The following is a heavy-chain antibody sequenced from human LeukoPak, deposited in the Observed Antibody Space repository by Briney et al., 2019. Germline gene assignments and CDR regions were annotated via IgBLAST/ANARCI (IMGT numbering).Heavy chain of an antibody. Sequence: SETLSLTCAVSGGSISSSNWWSWVRQPPGKGLEWIGEISHSGNTNYNPSLESRVTISVDKSKNQFSLKLSSVTAADTAVYFCARVTATTPFDYWGQGALVTVCS. J-gene: IGHJ4*02. D-gene: IGHD1-1*01. CDR3: ARVTATTPFDY. CDR1: GGSISSSNW. CDR2: ISHSGNT. V-gene: IGHV4-4*02.